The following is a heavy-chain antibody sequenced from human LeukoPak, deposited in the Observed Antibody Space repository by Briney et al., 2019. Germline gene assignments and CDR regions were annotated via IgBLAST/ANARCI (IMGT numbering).Heavy chain of an antibody. D-gene: IGHD3-10*01. V-gene: IGHV4-59*04. CDR2: IYYGGST. J-gene: IGHJ4*02. CDR1: GGSFTSDY. CDR3: ARGHGSGTYNF. Sequence: SETLSLTCTVSGGSFTSDYWSWIRQPAGKGLEWIGNIYYGGSTFYTPSLKSRVTISVDTSKNKLSLRLNSVSAADPAVYFCARGHGSGTYNFWGQGTLVTVSS.